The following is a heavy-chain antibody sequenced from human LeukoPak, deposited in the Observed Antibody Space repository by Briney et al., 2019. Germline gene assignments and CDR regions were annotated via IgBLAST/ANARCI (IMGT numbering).Heavy chain of an antibody. V-gene: IGHV1-24*01. J-gene: IGHJ4*02. CDR2: FDPEDGET. D-gene: IGHD3-16*02. CDR1: GYTLTELS. Sequence: GASVKVSCKVSGYTLTELSVHWVPQGPGKGLEWLGGFDPEDGETINAQKFQGRVTMTEDTSTDTAYMELSSLRSEDTAVYFCAARAPYYDYIWGTYRFDYWGQGTLVTVSS. CDR3: AARAPYYDYIWGTYRFDY.